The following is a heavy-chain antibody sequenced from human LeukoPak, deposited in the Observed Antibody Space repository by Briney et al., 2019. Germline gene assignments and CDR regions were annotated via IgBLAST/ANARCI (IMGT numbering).Heavy chain of an antibody. CDR3: AKKGGIAVAGTGIDY. CDR2: ISWDSGSI. J-gene: IGHJ4*02. CDR1: GFTFDDYV. V-gene: IGHV3-9*01. D-gene: IGHD6-19*01. Sequence: GRSLRLSCAASGFTFDDYVMHWVRQAPGKGLEWVSGISWDSGSIDYADSVQGRFTISRDNAKNSLYLQMNSLRAEDTAVYYCAKKGGIAVAGTGIDYWGQGTLVTVSS.